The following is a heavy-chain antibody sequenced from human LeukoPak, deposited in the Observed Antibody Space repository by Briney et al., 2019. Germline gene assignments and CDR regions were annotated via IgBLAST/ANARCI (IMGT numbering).Heavy chain of an antibody. CDR1: GFTFSSYG. D-gene: IGHD5-24*01. Sequence: PGRSLRLSCAASGFTFSSYGMHWVRQAPGKGLEWVAVISYDGSNKYYADSVKGRFTISRDNSKNTLYLQMNSLRAEDTAVYYCAKGRLWLQSPEFDYWGQGTLVTVSS. CDR2: ISYDGSNK. V-gene: IGHV3-30*18. J-gene: IGHJ4*02. CDR3: AKGRLWLQSPEFDY.